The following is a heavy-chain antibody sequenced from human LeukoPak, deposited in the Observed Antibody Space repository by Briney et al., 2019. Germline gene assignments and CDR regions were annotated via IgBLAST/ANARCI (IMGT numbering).Heavy chain of an antibody. V-gene: IGHV4-34*12. D-gene: IGHD4-23*01. CDR3: ASGACATRLNS. Sequence: SDTLPLTCAVYGESLNYYYWSWIRQSPGKGLEWIGDIFDGKTINYNPSLKSRVTISAATSSQQFSLNLKSVTAADTAVYFCASGACATRLNSWAQGALVIVSS. J-gene: IGHJ4*02. CDR2: IFDGKTI. CDR1: GESLNYYY.